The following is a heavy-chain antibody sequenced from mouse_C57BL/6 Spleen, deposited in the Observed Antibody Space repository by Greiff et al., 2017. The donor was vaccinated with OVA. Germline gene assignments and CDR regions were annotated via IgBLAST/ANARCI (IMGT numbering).Heavy chain of an antibody. D-gene: IGHD1-1*01. J-gene: IGHJ1*03. CDR3: ARSDYYGSSPLGFDV. CDR2: IHPNSGST. V-gene: IGHV1-64*01. Sequence: QVQLQQPGAELVKPGASVKLSCKASGYTFTSYWMHWVKQRPGQGLEWIGMIHPNSGSTNYNEKFKSKATLTVDKSSSTAYMQLSSLTSEDSAVYYCARSDYYGSSPLGFDVWGTGTTVTVSS. CDR1: GYTFTSYW.